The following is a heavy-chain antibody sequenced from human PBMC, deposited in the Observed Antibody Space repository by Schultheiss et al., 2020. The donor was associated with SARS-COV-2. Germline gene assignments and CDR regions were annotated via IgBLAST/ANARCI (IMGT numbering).Heavy chain of an antibody. CDR2: ISGSGGST. Sequence: GESLKISCAASGFTFSSYAMSWVRQAPGKGLEWVSAISGSGGSTYYADSVKGRFTISRDNSKNTLYLQMTSLRAEDTAVYYCAKSFGGWYNWDYWGQGSLVTVSS. J-gene: IGHJ4*02. CDR1: GFTFSSYA. V-gene: IGHV3-23*01. D-gene: IGHD6-19*01. CDR3: AKSFGGWYNWDY.